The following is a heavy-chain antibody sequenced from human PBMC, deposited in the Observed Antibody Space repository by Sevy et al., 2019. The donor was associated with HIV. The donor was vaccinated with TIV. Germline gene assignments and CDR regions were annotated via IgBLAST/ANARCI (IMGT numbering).Heavy chain of an antibody. Sequence: GGSLRLSCTASGFTFSSYWMHWVRQVPGKGLVWVSRVNTDGSSTNYADSVKGRFTISRDNARNTLYLQMNSLRAEDTAVYYCARDRGSWPGDVWGKGTTVTVSS. J-gene: IGHJ6*04. CDR2: VNTDGSST. CDR1: GFTFSSYW. CDR3: ARDRGSWPGDV. D-gene: IGHD1-26*01. V-gene: IGHV3-74*01.